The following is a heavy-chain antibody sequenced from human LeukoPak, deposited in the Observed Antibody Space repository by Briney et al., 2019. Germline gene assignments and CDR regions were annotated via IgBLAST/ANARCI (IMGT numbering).Heavy chain of an antibody. D-gene: IGHD3-22*01. Sequence: GGSLRLSCAASGFTFSSYSKNWVRQAPGKGLEWVSSISSSGSYIYYADSVKGRFTISRDNAKNSLYLQMNSLRAEDTAVYYCARDLGYYDSSGYSYFDYWGQGALVTVSS. J-gene: IGHJ4*02. CDR3: ARDLGYYDSSGYSYFDY. V-gene: IGHV3-21*01. CDR1: GFTFSSYS. CDR2: ISSSGSYI.